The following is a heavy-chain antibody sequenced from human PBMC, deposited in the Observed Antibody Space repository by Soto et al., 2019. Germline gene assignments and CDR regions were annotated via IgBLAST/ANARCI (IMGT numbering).Heavy chain of an antibody. CDR3: ARDGQSYGDYWVYYGMDV. CDR1: GGTFSSYA. J-gene: IGHJ6*02. Sequence: QVQLVQSGAEVKKPGSSVKVSCKASGGTFSSYAISWVRQAPGQGLEWMGGIIPIFGTANSAQKFQGRVTITEDESTSTAYMELSSLRSEDTAVYYCARDGQSYGDYWVYYGMDVWGQGPTVTVSS. V-gene: IGHV1-69*01. CDR2: IIPIFGTA. D-gene: IGHD4-17*01.